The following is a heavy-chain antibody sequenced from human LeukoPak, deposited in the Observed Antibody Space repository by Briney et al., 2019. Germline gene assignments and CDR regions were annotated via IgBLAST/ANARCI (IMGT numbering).Heavy chain of an antibody. D-gene: IGHD2-2*01. CDR1: GGSISSGNYY. Sequence: NPSQTLSLTCTVSGGSISSGNYYWSWIRQPAGEGLEWIGRIYASGSTNYNPSLKSRFTILLDTSKNQFSLKLSSVTAAETAVYYCARVPSRRGYCSSTSCRIPYYYYYMDVWGKGTTVTVSS. CDR2: IYASGST. V-gene: IGHV4-61*02. CDR3: ARVPSRRGYCSSTSCRIPYYYYYMDV. J-gene: IGHJ6*03.